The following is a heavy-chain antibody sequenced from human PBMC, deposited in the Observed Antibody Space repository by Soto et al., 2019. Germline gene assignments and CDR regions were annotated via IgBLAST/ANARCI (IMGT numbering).Heavy chain of an antibody. J-gene: IGHJ4*02. V-gene: IGHV4-30-2*02. CDR1: GCSIRSGGYA. CDR2: IYHSGST. CDR3: ASAREIYSPFWFGGLSFDY. Sequence: TLSLTCAVSGCSIRSGGYAWSWIRQPPGKGLEWIGYIYHSGSTYYNPSLKSRVTISVDRSKNQLSLKLSSVTAADTAVYYCASAREIYSPFWFGGLSFDYWGQGTLVTVSS. D-gene: IGHD3-10*01.